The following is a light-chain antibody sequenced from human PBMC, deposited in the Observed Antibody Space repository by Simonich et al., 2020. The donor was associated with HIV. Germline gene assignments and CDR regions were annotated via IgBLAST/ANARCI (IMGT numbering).Light chain of an antibody. V-gene: IGKV2-29*03. CDR3: MQGTLWWT. J-gene: IGKJ1*01. CDR2: EVS. CDR1: QSLLHSDGKTY. Sequence: DIVMTQPPLSLSVTPGQPASISCKSSQSLLHSDGKTYLYWCLQKPGQSPQFLIYEVSNRCSGVPDRFSGSGSGTDVTLKISRVEAEDVGVYYCMQGTLWWTFGQGTKVEIK.